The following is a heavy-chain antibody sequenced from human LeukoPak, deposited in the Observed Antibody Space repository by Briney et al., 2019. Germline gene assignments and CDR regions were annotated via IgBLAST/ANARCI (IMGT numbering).Heavy chain of an antibody. D-gene: IGHD6-19*01. CDR3: AKSGGWRYYFDY. Sequence: PGGSLRLSCAASGFTFSSYAMSWVRQAPGKGLEWVSAISGSGGSTYYADSVKGRFTISRDNSKNTLYLQMNSLRAEDTAVYCCAKSGGWRYYFDYWGQGTLVTVSS. V-gene: IGHV3-23*01. CDR2: ISGSGGST. CDR1: GFTFSSYA. J-gene: IGHJ4*02.